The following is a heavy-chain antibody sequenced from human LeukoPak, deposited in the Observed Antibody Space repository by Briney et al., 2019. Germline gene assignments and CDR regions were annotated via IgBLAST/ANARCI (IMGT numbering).Heavy chain of an antibody. CDR3: ARGRGYSYGHIDY. D-gene: IGHD5-18*01. V-gene: IGHV3-33*01. Sequence: GGSLRLSCAASGFTFGSYGMHWVRQAPGKGLEWVAVIWYDGSNKYYADSVKGRFTISRDNSKNTLYLQMNSLRAEDTAVYYCARGRGYSYGHIDYWGQGTLVTVSS. CDR1: GFTFGSYG. CDR2: IWYDGSNK. J-gene: IGHJ4*02.